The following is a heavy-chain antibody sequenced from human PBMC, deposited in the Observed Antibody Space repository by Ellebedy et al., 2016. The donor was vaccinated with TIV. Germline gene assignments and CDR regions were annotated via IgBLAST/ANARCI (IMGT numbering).Heavy chain of an antibody. J-gene: IGHJ4*01. CDR1: GASVSNGDSY. D-gene: IGHD2/OR15-2a*01. CDR3: ARQGDFYASGNFPYFDS. Sequence: SETLSLTCTVSGASVSNGDSYWGWVRQPPGGGLEWIAIILHGGLTYYNPSLRSRVTISVDTSKNHFSLKLNSVTAADTAVYYCARQGDFYASGNFPYFDSWGHGTVVTVS. CDR2: ILHGGLT. V-gene: IGHV4-39*01.